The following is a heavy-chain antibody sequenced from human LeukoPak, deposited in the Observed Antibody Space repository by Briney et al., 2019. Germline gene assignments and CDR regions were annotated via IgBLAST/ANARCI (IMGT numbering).Heavy chain of an antibody. J-gene: IGHJ5*02. Sequence: SSVKESCKCSGGIFSSYAISWVRQAPGQGLEGMGGIIPIFGTANYAQKFQGRVTITTDESTSTAYMEVSSLRSEDTAVYYCARETGIAAAGNFNWFDPWGQGTLVAVSS. CDR2: IIPIFGTA. CDR3: ARETGIAAAGNFNWFDP. CDR1: GGIFSSYA. D-gene: IGHD6-13*01. V-gene: IGHV1-69*05.